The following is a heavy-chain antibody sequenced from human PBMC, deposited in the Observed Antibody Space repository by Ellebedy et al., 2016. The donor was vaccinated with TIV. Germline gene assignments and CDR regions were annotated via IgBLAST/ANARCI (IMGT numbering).Heavy chain of an antibody. CDR2: IYYSGST. V-gene: IGHV4-61*05. CDR1: GGSISSSSYY. D-gene: IGHD3-3*01. CDR3: ARANFGVVMNDAFDI. Sequence: GSLRLSCNVSGGSISSSSYYWGWIRQPPGKGLEWIGYIYYSGSTNYNPSLKSRVTISVDTSKNQFSLKLSSVTVADTAVYYCARANFGVVMNDAFDIWGQGTMVTVSS. J-gene: IGHJ3*02.